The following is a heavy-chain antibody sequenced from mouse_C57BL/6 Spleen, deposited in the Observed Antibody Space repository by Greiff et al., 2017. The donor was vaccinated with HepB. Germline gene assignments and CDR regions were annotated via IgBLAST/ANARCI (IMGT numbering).Heavy chain of an antibody. Sequence: EVQLVESGGGLVKPGGSLKLSCAASGFTFSSYAMSWVRQTPEKRLEWVATISDGGSYTYYPDNVKGRFTNSRDNAKNNLYLQMSHLKSEDTAMYYCARDPPYYYGSIHWYFDVWGTGTTVTVSS. CDR3: ARDPPYYYGSIHWYFDV. CDR2: ISDGGSYT. V-gene: IGHV5-4*01. CDR1: GFTFSSYA. J-gene: IGHJ1*03. D-gene: IGHD1-1*01.